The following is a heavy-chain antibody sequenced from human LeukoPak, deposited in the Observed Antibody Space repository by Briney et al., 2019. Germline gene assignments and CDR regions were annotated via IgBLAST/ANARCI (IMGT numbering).Heavy chain of an antibody. CDR2: INHSGST. Sequence: SETLSLTCAVYGGSFSGYYWSWIRQPPGKGLEWIGEINHSGSTNYNPSLKSRVTISVDTSKNQFSLKLSSVTAADTAVYYCARGRKMATKRSYAFDTWGQGTMVTVSS. V-gene: IGHV4-34*01. CDR3: ARGRKMATKRSYAFDT. CDR1: GGSFSGYY. D-gene: IGHD5-24*01. J-gene: IGHJ3*02.